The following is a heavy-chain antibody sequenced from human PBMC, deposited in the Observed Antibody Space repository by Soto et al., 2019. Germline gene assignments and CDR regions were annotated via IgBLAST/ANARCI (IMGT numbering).Heavy chain of an antibody. V-gene: IGHV4-30-4*01. Sequence: SETLSLTCIVSGGSMKSHDYYWSWIRQPPGKGLEWIGYIHNSGSTSYNPSLKSRLTISPDMSKNQFSLRLKSVTAADTALYFCARGEVRGPFDIWGQGTKVTVSS. D-gene: IGHD3-10*01. CDR1: GGSMKSHDYY. CDR3: ARGEVRGPFDI. J-gene: IGHJ3*02. CDR2: IHNSGST.